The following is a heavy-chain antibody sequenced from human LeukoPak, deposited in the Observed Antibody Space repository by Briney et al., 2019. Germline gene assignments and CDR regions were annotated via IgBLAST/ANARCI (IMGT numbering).Heavy chain of an antibody. CDR3: AKGGTRSPFDY. Sequence: QSRGPLRLSCAASGFTFSSYAMSWVRQAPGKGLKWVSAISGSGGSTYYADSVKGRSTISRDNSKNTLYLQMNSLRAEDTAVYYCAKGGTRSPFDYWGQGTLVTVSS. CDR1: GFTFSSYA. V-gene: IGHV3-23*01. CDR2: ISGSGGST. D-gene: IGHD1-1*01. J-gene: IGHJ4*02.